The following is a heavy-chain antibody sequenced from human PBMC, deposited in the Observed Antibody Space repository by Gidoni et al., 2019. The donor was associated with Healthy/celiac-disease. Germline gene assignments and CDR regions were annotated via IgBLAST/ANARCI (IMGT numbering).Heavy chain of an antibody. CDR2: ISSSGSTI. J-gene: IGHJ3*02. V-gene: IGHV3-48*03. CDR1: GFTFSSCE. D-gene: IGHD6-19*01. CDR3: ARYARGQKGLVDDAFDI. Sequence: EVQRVESGGSLVQPGGSLRLSCAAYGFTFSSCEMNRVRQAPGTGLEWVSYISSSGSTIYYAASVKGRFTISRDNAKNSLYLQMNSLRAEDTAVYYCARYARGQKGLVDDAFDIWGQGTMVTVSS.